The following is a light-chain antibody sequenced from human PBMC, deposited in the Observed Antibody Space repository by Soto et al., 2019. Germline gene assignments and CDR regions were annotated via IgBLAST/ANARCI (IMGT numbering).Light chain of an antibody. CDR1: RSLVHSDGNTY. CDR2: KIS. CDR3: MQATQFPYA. V-gene: IGKV2-24*01. Sequence: DIVMTQTPLSSPVTLGQPASISCRSSRSLVHSDGNTYLSWLQQRPGQPPRLLISKISNRCSGVPGRFSGSGAGTDFTLRISRVEAEDVGIYYCMQATQFPYAFGQGTKLEIK. J-gene: IGKJ2*01.